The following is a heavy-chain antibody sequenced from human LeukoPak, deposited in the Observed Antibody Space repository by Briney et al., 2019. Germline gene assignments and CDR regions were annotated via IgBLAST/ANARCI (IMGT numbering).Heavy chain of an antibody. J-gene: IGHJ4*02. V-gene: IGHV1-8*01. D-gene: IGHD6-19*01. CDR1: GYTFTSYD. CDR3: ANPLSIAVAGTHY. CDR2: MNPNSGNT. Sequence: ASVKVSCKASGYTFTSYDINWVRQATGQGLVWMGWMNPNSGNTGYAQKFQGRVTMTRNTSISTAYMELSSLRSEDTAVYYCANPLSIAVAGTHYWGQGTLVTVSS.